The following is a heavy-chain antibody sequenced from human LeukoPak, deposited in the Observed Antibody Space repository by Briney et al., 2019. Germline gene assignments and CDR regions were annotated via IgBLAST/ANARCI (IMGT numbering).Heavy chain of an antibody. V-gene: IGHV1-69*05. Sequence: SVKVSCKASGGTFSSYAISWVRQAPGQGLEWMGGIIPIFGTANYAQKFQGRVTMTRDTSSSTAYMELTRLRSDDTAVYYCARRGFLAAGGKYYYYGMDVWGQGTTVTVSS. CDR3: ARRGFLAAGGKYYYYGMDV. CDR1: GGTFSSYA. CDR2: IIPIFGTA. D-gene: IGHD6-13*01. J-gene: IGHJ6*02.